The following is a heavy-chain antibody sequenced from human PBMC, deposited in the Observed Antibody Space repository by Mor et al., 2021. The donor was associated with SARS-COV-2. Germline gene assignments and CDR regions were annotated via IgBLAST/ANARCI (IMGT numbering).Heavy chain of an antibody. Sequence: PSLKSRVTITVDNSKSQFSLKLSSVTAADTAVYYCARSPPYSGGWRSGMDVWGQGTTVTVSS. D-gene: IGHD6-19*01. V-gene: IGHV4-34*01. J-gene: IGHJ6*02. CDR3: ARSPPYSGGWRSGMDV.